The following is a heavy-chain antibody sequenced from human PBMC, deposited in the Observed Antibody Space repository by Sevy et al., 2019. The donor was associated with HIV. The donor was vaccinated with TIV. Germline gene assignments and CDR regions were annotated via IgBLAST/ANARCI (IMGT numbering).Heavy chain of an antibody. Sequence: GGSLRLSGAASGLTFSAYDMTWLRQAPGNWLEWVSYISSGSTYTNYADSVKGRFTVSRDNAKNSLYLQMNSLRAEDTAVYYCSRSRSNYGDYYFDYWGQGTLVTVSS. D-gene: IGHD4-17*01. J-gene: IGHJ4*02. CDR1: GLTFSAYD. CDR3: SRSRSNYGDYYFDY. V-gene: IGHV3-11*06. CDR2: ISSGSTYT.